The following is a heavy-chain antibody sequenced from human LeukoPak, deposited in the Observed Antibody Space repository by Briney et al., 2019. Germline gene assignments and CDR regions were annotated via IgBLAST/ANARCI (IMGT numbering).Heavy chain of an antibody. CDR1: GYSFTSYW. CDR3: ARHRIVGAREYYFDY. Sequence: GESLKISFKGSGYSFTSYWIGWVRHMPGKGREWMGIIYPGDSDTRYSPSSQGQVTISADKSISTAYLQWSSLKASDTAMYYCARHRIVGAREYYFDYWGQGTLVTVSS. V-gene: IGHV5-51*01. D-gene: IGHD1-26*01. J-gene: IGHJ4*02. CDR2: IYPGDSDT.